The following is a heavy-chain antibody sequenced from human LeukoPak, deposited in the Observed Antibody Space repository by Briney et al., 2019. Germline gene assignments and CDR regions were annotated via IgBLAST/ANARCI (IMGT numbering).Heavy chain of an antibody. J-gene: IGHJ4*02. Sequence: PSETLSLTCSVSGGSISSSYWSWIRQPPGKGLEWIGYIYCSGSTNYNPSLKSRVTISVDTSKNQFSLKLSSVTAADTAVYYCARIFTDSSDYYSEYWGQGALVTVSS. CDR3: ARIFTDSSDYYSEY. CDR1: GGSISSSY. CDR2: IYCSGST. V-gene: IGHV4-59*01. D-gene: IGHD3-22*01.